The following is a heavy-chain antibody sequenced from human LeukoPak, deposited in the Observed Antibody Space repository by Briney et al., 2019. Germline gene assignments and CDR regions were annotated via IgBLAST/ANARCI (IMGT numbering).Heavy chain of an antibody. CDR2: ISSGSSYI. CDR3: ARGPREFDY. V-gene: IGHV3-21*01. J-gene: IGHJ4*02. Sequence: GGSLRLSCAASGFTFSSYAMSWVRQAPGKGLEWVSSISSGSSYIYYADSLKGRFTISRDNAKNSLYLQMNSLRAEDTAVYYCARGPREFDYWGQGTLVTVSS. CDR1: GFTFSSYA.